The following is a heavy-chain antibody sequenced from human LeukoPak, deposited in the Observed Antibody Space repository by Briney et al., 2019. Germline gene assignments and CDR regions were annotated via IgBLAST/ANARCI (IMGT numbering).Heavy chain of an antibody. CDR3: ARDSNTDWYFDL. CDR1: GFTFSSHW. Sequence: GGSLRLSCAASGFTFSSHWVHWVRQAPGKGLVWVSHINNDGRSTRYADSVKGRFTISRDNAKNTVYLQMNSLRVEDTAVYYCARDSNTDWYFDLWGRGTLVTVSS. J-gene: IGHJ2*01. CDR2: INNDGRST. V-gene: IGHV3-74*01. D-gene: IGHD2-8*02.